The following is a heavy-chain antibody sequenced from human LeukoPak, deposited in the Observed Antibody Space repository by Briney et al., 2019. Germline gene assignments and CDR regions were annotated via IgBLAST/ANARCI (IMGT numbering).Heavy chain of an antibody. V-gene: IGHV3-7*01. CDR1: GFTFSNHW. CDR3: ATYSSLNAREFHY. CDR2: IKQDGGET. D-gene: IGHD4-11*01. Sequence: GGSLRLSCAASGFTFSNHWMGWIRQAPGKGLEWVANIKQDGGETYYVDSVKGRFTISRDNAKNSLYLQMNSLGGDDTAIYYCATYSSLNAREFHYWGQGTLVTVSS. J-gene: IGHJ1*01.